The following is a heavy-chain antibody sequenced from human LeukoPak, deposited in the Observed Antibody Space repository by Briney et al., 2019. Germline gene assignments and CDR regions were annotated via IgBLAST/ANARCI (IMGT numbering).Heavy chain of an antibody. CDR2: ISAYNGNT. CDR3: ARAGYSYGYLGYFDY. V-gene: IGHV1-18*01. CDR1: GYTFSIYS. D-gene: IGHD5-18*01. J-gene: IGHJ4*02. Sequence: ASVKVSCKASGYTFSIYSIAWVRQAPGQGLEWMGWISAYNGNTKYALKFQGRVTMTTDTSTSTAYMELRSLRSDDTAVYYCARAGYSYGYLGYFDYWGQGTLVTVSS.